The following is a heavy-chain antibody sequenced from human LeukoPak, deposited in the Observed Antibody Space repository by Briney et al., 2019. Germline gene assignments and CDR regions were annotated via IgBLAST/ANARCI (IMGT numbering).Heavy chain of an antibody. Sequence: SETLSLTCTVSGGSISSYYWSWIRQPAGRGLEWIGRIYTSGSTNYNASLKSRVSMSVDTSKNQFSLKLSSVTAADTAVFYCARENSGSYKEFDYWGQGTLVTVSS. CDR2: IYTSGST. D-gene: IGHD1-26*01. V-gene: IGHV4-4*07. CDR3: ARENSGSYKEFDY. CDR1: GGSISSYY. J-gene: IGHJ4*02.